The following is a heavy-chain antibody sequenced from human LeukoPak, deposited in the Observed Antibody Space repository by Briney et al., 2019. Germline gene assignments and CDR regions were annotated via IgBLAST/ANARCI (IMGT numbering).Heavy chain of an antibody. Sequence: GGSLRLSCAASGFTFSSYWMHWVRQAPGKGLVWVSRINSDGSSTSYAGSVKGRFTISRDNAKNTLYLQMNSLRAEDTAVYYCARRTKDYYDSSGYSFDYWGQGTLVTVSS. V-gene: IGHV3-74*01. J-gene: IGHJ4*02. CDR1: GFTFSSYW. CDR2: INSDGSST. CDR3: ARRTKDYYDSSGYSFDY. D-gene: IGHD3-22*01.